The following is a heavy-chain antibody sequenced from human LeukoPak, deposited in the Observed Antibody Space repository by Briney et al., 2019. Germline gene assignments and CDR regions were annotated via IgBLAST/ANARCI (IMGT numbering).Heavy chain of an antibody. Sequence: PSETLSLTCAVYGGSFSGYYWSWIRQPPGKGLEWIGEINHSGSTNDNPSLKSRVTISADTSKNQFSLKLSSVTAADTAVYYCARSGGSDPYYYFYYYMDVWGKGTTVTVSS. CDR2: INHSGST. CDR1: GGSFSGYY. V-gene: IGHV4-34*01. CDR3: ARSGGSDPYYYFYYYMDV. D-gene: IGHD1-26*01. J-gene: IGHJ6*03.